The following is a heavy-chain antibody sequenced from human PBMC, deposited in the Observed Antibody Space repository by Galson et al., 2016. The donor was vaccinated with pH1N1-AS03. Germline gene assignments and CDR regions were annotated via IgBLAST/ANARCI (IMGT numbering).Heavy chain of an antibody. CDR3: ARQDSGAYYLDS. V-gene: IGHV4-31*01. Sequence: LSLTCTVSGGSISSGGYYWNWIRQHPGKGLEWIGYIFHSGSTYYNPSLESLVSTSVDTSKNQFSLKLKSVTAADTAVYYCARQDSGAYYLDSWGPGTLVTVSS. D-gene: IGHD1-26*01. CDR1: GGSISSGGYY. CDR2: IFHSGST. J-gene: IGHJ4*02.